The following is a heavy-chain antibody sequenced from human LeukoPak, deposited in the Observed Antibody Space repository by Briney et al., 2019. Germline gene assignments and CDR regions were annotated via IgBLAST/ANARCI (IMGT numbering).Heavy chain of an antibody. CDR3: ARGRYCSSTSCYRDYYYGMDV. CDR1: GGTFSSYA. CDR2: IIPILGIA. Sequence: SVKVSCKASGGTFSSYAISWARQAPGQGREWMGRIIPILGIANYAQKFQGRVTITADKSTSTAYMELSSLRSEDTAVYYCARGRYCSSTSCYRDYYYGMDVWGQGTTVTVSS. J-gene: IGHJ6*02. V-gene: IGHV1-69*04. D-gene: IGHD2-2*02.